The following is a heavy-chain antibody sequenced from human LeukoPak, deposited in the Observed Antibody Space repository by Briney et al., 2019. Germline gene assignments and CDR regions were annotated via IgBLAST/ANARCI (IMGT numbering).Heavy chain of an antibody. CDR2: IYPGDSDT. D-gene: IGHD2-2*01. CDR3: AREDCSSTSCMGYYFDY. J-gene: IGHJ4*02. V-gene: IGHV5-51*01. Sequence: GESLKISCKGSGYSFTSYWIGWVRPMPGKGLEWMGIIYPGDSDTRYSPSFQGQVTISADKSISTAYLQWSSLKASDTAMYYCAREDCSSTSCMGYYFDYWGQGTLVTVSS. CDR1: GYSFTSYW.